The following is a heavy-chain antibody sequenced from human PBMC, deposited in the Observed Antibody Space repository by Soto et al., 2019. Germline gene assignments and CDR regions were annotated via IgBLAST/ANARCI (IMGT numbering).Heavy chain of an antibody. J-gene: IGHJ4*02. CDR2: ISGSGGGT. CDR1: GFTFSSYA. D-gene: IGHD5-12*01. Sequence: GGSLRLSCAASGFTFSSYAMSWVRQAPGKGLEWVSAISGSGGGTYYADSVKGRFTISRENAKNSLYLQMNSLRAGDTAVYYCARAIPQRRDGYDFGYYFDYWGLGTLVTVSS. CDR3: ARAIPQRRDGYDFGYYFDY. V-gene: IGHV3-23*01.